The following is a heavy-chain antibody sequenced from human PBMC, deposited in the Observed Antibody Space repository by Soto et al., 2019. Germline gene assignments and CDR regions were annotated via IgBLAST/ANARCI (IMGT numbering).Heavy chain of an antibody. CDR2: VDGSGGDT. V-gene: IGHV3-23*01. J-gene: IGHJ4*02. CDR1: GFTFSSHA. Sequence: PGVSLRLSCAASGFTFSSHAMGWLRQAPGTGPEWVAFVDGSGGDTSYADSVKGRFTISRDNSENSLYFHMNSLRAEDTGRYFCAKGIFAAAYAATSDFDLWGQGTLVTAPQ. CDR3: AKGIFAAAYAATSDFDL. D-gene: IGHD2-8*01.